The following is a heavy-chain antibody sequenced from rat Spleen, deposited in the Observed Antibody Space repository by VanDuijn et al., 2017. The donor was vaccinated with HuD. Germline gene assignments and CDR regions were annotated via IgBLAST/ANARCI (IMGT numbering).Heavy chain of an antibody. CDR1: GFSLTSYN. Sequence: QVHLKESGPGLVQPSQTLSLTCTVAGFSLTSYNVHWIRQPPGKGLEWMGVISSGGNTYYNSALKSRLSISRDTSKSQVFLKMNSLQTEDTATYFCTRESLPGYNSHWFVYWGQGTLVTVSS. D-gene: IGHD1-4*01. CDR3: TRESLPGYNSHWFVY. V-gene: IGHV2-30*01. CDR2: ISSGGNT. J-gene: IGHJ3*01.